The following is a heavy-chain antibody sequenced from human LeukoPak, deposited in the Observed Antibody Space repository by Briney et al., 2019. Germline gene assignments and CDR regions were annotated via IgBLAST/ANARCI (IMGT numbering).Heavy chain of an antibody. V-gene: IGHV4-39*07. Sequence: SETLSLTCSVSGGSISSSSYFWGWIRQPPGKGLEWIASVHHSGSTYYNPSLKSRLTISVDTSKNQFSLKLTSVTAADTAVFYCVKFKRRPRTYSYDYEFWGQGTLVTVSP. CDR2: VHHSGST. D-gene: IGHD5-18*01. CDR1: GGSISSSSYF. CDR3: VKFKRRPRTYSYDYEF. J-gene: IGHJ4*02.